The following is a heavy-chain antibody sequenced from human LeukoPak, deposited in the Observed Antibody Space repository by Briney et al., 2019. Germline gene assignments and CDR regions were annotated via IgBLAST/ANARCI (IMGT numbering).Heavy chain of an antibody. CDR2: IRSKVYGGTT. D-gene: IGHD4-17*01. CDR3: SREGGSTVTSDY. J-gene: IGHJ4*02. CDR1: GFTFSSYG. V-gene: IGHV3-49*04. Sequence: GGTLRLSCAASGFTFSSYGMSWVRQAPGKGLEWVGFIRSKVYGGTTEYAASVKGRFTISRDDSKSIAYLQMNSLKTEDTAVYYCSREGGSTVTSDYWGQGTLVTVSS.